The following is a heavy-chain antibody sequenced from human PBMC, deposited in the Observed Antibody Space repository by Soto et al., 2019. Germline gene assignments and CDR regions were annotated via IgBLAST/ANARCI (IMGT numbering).Heavy chain of an antibody. CDR3: IPLKGDYDDAFDI. D-gene: IGHD4-17*01. V-gene: IGHV3-73*01. CDR2: IRSKANSYAT. CDR1: GFTFSGSA. Sequence: EVQLVESGGGLVQPGGSLKLSCAASGFTFSGSAMHWVRQASGKGLEWVGRIRSKANSYATAYAASVKGRYTISRDDSKNTAYLQMNSLKTEDTAVYYCIPLKGDYDDAFDIWGQGTMVTVSS. J-gene: IGHJ3*02.